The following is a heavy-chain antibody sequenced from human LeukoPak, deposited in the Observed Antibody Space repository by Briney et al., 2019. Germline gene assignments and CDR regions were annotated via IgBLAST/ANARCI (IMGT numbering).Heavy chain of an antibody. CDR1: GFSFSSYY. Sequence: GGSLRLSCAASGFSFSSYYMHWVRQAPGKGLEWVANIKEDSSEKNSADSVKGRFTISRDNAKTSVYLQMSSLRAEDTAVYYCSRGANWMDFDTWGQGTMVTVSS. V-gene: IGHV3-7*04. D-gene: IGHD2-2*03. CDR3: SRGANWMDFDT. CDR2: IKEDSSEK. J-gene: IGHJ3*02.